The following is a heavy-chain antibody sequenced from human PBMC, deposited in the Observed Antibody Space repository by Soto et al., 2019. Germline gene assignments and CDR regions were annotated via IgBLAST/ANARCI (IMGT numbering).Heavy chain of an antibody. D-gene: IGHD2-8*02. CDR2: ISGYNGNT. V-gene: IGHV1-18*01. Sequence: QVRLVQFGSEVKKLGASVKVSCKSSDNTFTHYGINWVRQAPGQGLEWMGWISGYNGNTKYAQKFQDRVTMTADTSTRTAFMEVRSLTSDDTGVYFCAATGGNYFGLDVWGQGTTVTVSS. CDR3: AATGGNYFGLDV. J-gene: IGHJ6*02. CDR1: DNTFTHYG.